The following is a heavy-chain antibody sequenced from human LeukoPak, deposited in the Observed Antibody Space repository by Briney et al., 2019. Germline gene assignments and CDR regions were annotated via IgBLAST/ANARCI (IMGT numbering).Heavy chain of an antibody. D-gene: IGHD1-26*01. J-gene: IGHJ4*02. V-gene: IGHV3-23*01. Sequence: SGGSLRLSCAASGFTFYIYAMNGVRQAPGKGLEWVSGISGSGDTTYYADSVKGRFTITKDNSKNTLYLQMSSLRAEDPAVYYCAKGTGRSSYAVLDYWGQGTLVTVSS. CDR3: AKGTGRSSYAVLDY. CDR2: ISGSGDTT. CDR1: GFTFYIYA.